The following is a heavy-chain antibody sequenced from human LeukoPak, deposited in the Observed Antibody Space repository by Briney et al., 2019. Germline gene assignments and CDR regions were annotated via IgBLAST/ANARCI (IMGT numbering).Heavy chain of an antibody. Sequence: ASVKVSCKASGYTFTSYYMHWVRQAPGQGLEWMGIINPSGGSATYAQKFQGRLTMTRDTSTSTVYMELSSLRFEDTAVYYCARGLGSGSYYGSWGQGTLVTVSS. CDR3: ARGLGSGSYYGS. J-gene: IGHJ5*02. D-gene: IGHD3-10*01. CDR1: GYTFTSYY. CDR2: INPSGGSA. V-gene: IGHV1-46*01.